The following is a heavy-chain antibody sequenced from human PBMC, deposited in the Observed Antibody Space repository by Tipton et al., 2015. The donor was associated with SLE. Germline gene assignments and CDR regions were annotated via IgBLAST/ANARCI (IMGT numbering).Heavy chain of an antibody. Sequence: TLSLTCTVSGGSISSHYWSWIRQAPGKGLEWIGQIYPSGSTDYNPSPRGRVTMSLDTSKNHFSLNLRSVTAADTALYFCVRDSVGITRGDAFDIWGQGTMVTVSS. CDR1: GGSISSHY. CDR3: VRDSVGITRGDAFDI. J-gene: IGHJ3*02. V-gene: IGHV4-4*07. CDR2: IYPSGST. D-gene: IGHD1-26*01.